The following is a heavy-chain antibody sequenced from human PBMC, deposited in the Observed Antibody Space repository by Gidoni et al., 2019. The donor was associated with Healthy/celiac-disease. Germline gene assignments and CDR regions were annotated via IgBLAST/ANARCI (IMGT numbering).Heavy chain of an antibody. V-gene: IGHV1-8*01. Sequence: QVQLVQSGAEVKKPGASVKVSCTASGYTFTSYDINWVRQATGQGLEWMGWMNPNSGNTGYAQKVQGRVTMTRNTSISTAYMELSSLRSEDTAVYYCARGLRELSFGRRIYYFDYWGQGTLVTVSS. CDR3: ARGLRELSFGRRIYYFDY. CDR2: MNPNSGNT. CDR1: GYTFTSYD. D-gene: IGHD3-16*02. J-gene: IGHJ4*02.